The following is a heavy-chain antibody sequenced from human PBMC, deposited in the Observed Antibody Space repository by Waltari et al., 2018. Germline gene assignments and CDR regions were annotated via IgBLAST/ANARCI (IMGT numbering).Heavy chain of an antibody. J-gene: IGHJ4*02. D-gene: IGHD5-12*01. CDR1: GSTFTGSY. V-gene: IGHV1-2*02. Sequence: QVQLVQSGAEVKKPGASVKVSCKASGSTFTGSYMPWVRPAPGQGLEWMGWINPNSGGTNYAQKFQGRVTMTRDTSISTAYMELSRLRSDDTAVYYCARLTVRRGVATSKPDYWGQGTLVTVSS. CDR2: INPNSGGT. CDR3: ARLTVRRGVATSKPDY.